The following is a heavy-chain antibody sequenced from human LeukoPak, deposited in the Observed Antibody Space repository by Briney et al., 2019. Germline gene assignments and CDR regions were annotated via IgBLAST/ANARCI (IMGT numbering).Heavy chain of an antibody. CDR3: ARPKLYSTSLDGFDI. CDR1: RFTFSSYS. J-gene: IGHJ3*02. D-gene: IGHD2-8*01. V-gene: IGHV3-21*01. CDR2: ISSSSSYI. Sequence: GGSLRLSCAASRFTFSSYSMNWVRQAPGKGLEWVSSISSSSSYIYYADSVKGRFSISRDNAKNSLYLQVNSLRAEDTDVYYCARPKLYSTSLDGFDIWGQGTMVTVSS.